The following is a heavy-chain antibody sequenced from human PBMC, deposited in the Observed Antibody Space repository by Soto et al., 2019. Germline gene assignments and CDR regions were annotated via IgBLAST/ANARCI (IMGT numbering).Heavy chain of an antibody. D-gene: IGHD2-2*01. CDR2: IYPGDSDT. Sequence: GESLKLSCKGSGCSFTSYWIGWVRQMPGKGLEWMGIIYPGDSDTRYSPSFQGQVTISADKSISTAYLQWSSLKASDTAMYYCARLDIVVVPAAKYYGMDVWGQGTTVTVSS. CDR3: ARLDIVVVPAAKYYGMDV. V-gene: IGHV5-51*01. J-gene: IGHJ6*02. CDR1: GCSFTSYW.